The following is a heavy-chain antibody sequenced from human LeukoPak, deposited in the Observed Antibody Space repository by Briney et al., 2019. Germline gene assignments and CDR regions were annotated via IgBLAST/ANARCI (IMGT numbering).Heavy chain of an antibody. Sequence: SDTLSLTCAVYIDSFSNYHWNWIRQTPAKGMEWIGEVNESGGTNISPSLRSRVILSVDTSKNQFSLKLISVTVADTAIYYCARGQGATVPQVGKNWFDPWGQGTRVTVSS. CDR1: IDSFSNYH. D-gene: IGHD1-26*01. J-gene: IGHJ5*02. CDR3: ARGQGATVPQVGKNWFDP. CDR2: VNESGGT. V-gene: IGHV4-34*01.